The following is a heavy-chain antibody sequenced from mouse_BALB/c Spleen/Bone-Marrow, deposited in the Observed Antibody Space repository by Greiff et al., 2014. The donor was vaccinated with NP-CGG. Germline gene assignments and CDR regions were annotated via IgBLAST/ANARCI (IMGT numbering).Heavy chain of an antibody. V-gene: IGHV2-9*02. D-gene: IGHD2-3*01. CDR1: GLSLTSYG. Sequence: VQLQESGPGLVAPSQSLSITCTVSGLSLTSYGVHWVRQPPGKGLEWLGVIWAGGSTNYNSALMSRLSISKDNSKSQVFLKMNSLQTDDTAMYYCARRGDGYYLGYWGQGTTLTVSS. CDR2: IWAGGST. CDR3: ARRGDGYYLGY. J-gene: IGHJ2*01.